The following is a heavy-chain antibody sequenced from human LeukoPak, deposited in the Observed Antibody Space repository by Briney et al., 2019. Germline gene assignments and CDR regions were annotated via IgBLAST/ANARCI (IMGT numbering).Heavy chain of an antibody. D-gene: IGHD5-12*01. CDR2: INHSGST. CDR1: GGSFSGYY. J-gene: IGHJ4*02. CDR3: ARLDSGYDFWGVDY. Sequence: SSETLSLTCAVYGGSFSGYYWSWIRQPPGKGLEWIGEINHSGSTNYNPSLKSRVTISVDTSKNQFSLKLSSVTAADTAVYYCARLDSGYDFWGVDYWGQGTLVTVSS. V-gene: IGHV4-34*01.